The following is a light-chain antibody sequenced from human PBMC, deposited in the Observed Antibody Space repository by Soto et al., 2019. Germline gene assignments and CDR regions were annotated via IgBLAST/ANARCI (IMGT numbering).Light chain of an antibody. J-gene: IGLJ1*01. CDR3: QSYDSSLSGLV. CDR2: GNS. V-gene: IGLV1-40*01. CDR1: SSNIGVGYT. Sequence: QPVLTQPPSVSGAPGQRVTISCSGSSSNIGVGYTVHWYQQLPGTAPKLLIYGNSNRPSGVPDRFSGSKSGTSASLAITGLQTEDEADYYCQSYDSSLSGLVFGTGTKVTVL.